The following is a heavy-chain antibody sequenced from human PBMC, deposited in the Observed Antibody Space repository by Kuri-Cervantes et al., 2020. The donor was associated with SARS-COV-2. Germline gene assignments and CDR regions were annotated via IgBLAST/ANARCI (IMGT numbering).Heavy chain of an antibody. D-gene: IGHD3-3*01. CDR2: ISNSGSYI. CDR1: GFTFSSYS. CDR3: ARDCYDFNNGYYTGQFAY. Sequence: GESLKISCAVSGFTFSSYSMSWVRQAPGKGLEWVSSISNSGSYIYYADSVRGRFTISRDNAKNSLYLQMNSLRAEDTAVYYCARDCYDFNNGYYTGQFAYWGRGTLVTVSS. V-gene: IGHV3-21*01. J-gene: IGHJ4*02.